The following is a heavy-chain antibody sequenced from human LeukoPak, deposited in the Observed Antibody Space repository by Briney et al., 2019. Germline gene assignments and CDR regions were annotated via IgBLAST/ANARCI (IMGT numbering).Heavy chain of an antibody. V-gene: IGHV4-4*07. CDR2: IYTSGST. D-gene: IGHD3-16*01. Sequence: SETLSLTCTVSGGSISSYYWSWIRQPAGKGLEWIGRIYTSGSTNYNPSLKSRVTMSVDTSKNQFSLKLSSVTAADTAAYYCARGAIRNWYFDLWGRGTLVTVSS. J-gene: IGHJ2*01. CDR3: ARGAIRNWYFDL. CDR1: GGSISSYY.